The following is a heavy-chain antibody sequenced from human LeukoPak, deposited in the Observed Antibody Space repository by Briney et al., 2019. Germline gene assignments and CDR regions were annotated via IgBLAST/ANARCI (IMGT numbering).Heavy chain of an antibody. V-gene: IGHV4-59*01. J-gene: IGHJ6*02. D-gene: IGHD4-17*01. CDR3: AREDPQTTVPEGLDV. CDR2: IYYSGST. CDR1: GGSISIFY. Sequence: PSETLSLTCTVSGGSISIFYWSWLRQPPGKGLEWIGYIYYSGSTNYNPSLKSRVTISVDTSKNQFSLRLSSVTAADTAVYYCAREDPQTTVPEGLDVWGQGTTVTVSS.